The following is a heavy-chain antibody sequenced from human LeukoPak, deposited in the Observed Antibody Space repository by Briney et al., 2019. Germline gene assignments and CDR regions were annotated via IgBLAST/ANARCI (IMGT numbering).Heavy chain of an antibody. J-gene: IGHJ1*01. CDR3: ARDRSAEYFHH. CDR1: GGSISSGGYY. V-gene: IGHV4-61*02. Sequence: PSETLSLTCTVSGGSISSGGYYWSWIRQPAGKGLEWIGRIYTSGSTNYNPSLKSRVTISVDTSKNQFSLKLSSVTAADTAMYYCARDRSAEYFHHWGQGTLVTVSS. CDR2: IYTSGST.